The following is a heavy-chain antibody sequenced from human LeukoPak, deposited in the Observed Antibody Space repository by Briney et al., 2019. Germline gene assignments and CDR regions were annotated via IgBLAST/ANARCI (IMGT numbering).Heavy chain of an antibody. CDR1: GFTFSSYS. D-gene: IGHD5-12*01. Sequence: GGSLRLSCAASGFTFSSYSMNWVRQAPGKGLEWVSSISSSSSYIYYADSVKGRFTISRDNSKNTLYLQMNSLRAEDTAVYYCARGGSTAAPFDYWGQGTLVTVSS. CDR3: ARGGSTAAPFDY. CDR2: ISSSSSYI. V-gene: IGHV3-21*01. J-gene: IGHJ4*02.